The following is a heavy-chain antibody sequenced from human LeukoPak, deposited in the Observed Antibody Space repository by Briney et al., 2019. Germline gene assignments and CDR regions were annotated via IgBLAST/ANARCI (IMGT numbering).Heavy chain of an antibody. CDR3: ARLAMTNPYYMDV. J-gene: IGHJ6*03. V-gene: IGHV1-69*05. Sequence: SVEVSCKASGGTFSSYAISWVRQAPGQGLEWMGRIIPIFGTANYAQKFQGRVTITTDESTSTAYMELSSLRSEDTAVYYCARLAMTNPYYMDVWGKGTTVTVSS. D-gene: IGHD4-11*01. CDR2: IIPIFGTA. CDR1: GGTFSSYA.